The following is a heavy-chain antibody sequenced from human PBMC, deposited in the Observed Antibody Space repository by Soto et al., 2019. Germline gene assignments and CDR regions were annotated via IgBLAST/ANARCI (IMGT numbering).Heavy chain of an antibody. Sequence: QVQLQESGPGLVKPSQTLSLTCTVSGGSISSGGYYWSWIRQHPGKGLEWIGYIYYSGSTYYNPSLKSLVTISVDTSKNQFSLKLSSVTAADTAVYYCARDGMGRGSYFGIVYWGQGTLVTVSS. J-gene: IGHJ4*02. CDR2: IYYSGST. V-gene: IGHV4-31*01. CDR3: ARDGMGRGSYFGIVY. CDR1: GGSISSGGYY. D-gene: IGHD3-22*01.